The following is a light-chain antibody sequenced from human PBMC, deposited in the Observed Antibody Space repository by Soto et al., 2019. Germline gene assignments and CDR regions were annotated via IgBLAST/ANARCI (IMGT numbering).Light chain of an antibody. V-gene: IGKV3-15*01. Sequence: EIVMTQSPATLSVSPGERATLSCRASQSVSSNLAWYQQKPGQAPRLLIYGASTRATGIPARFSGSGSGTEFTLTISSLQSEGFAVYYCQQYNNWPHTFCQGTKLEIK. CDR3: QQYNNWPHT. J-gene: IGKJ2*01. CDR1: QSVSSN. CDR2: GAS.